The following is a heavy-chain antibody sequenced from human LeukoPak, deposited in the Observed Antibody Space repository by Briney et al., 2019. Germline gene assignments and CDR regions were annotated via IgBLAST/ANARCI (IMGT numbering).Heavy chain of an antibody. CDR1: GYTFTNYW. J-gene: IGHJ5*02. CDR2: IFPGDSDT. Sequence: GEPLKISGKGSGYTFTNYWFGWVRQLPGKGLEWMGIIFPGDSDTRYSPSFQGQVPISADKSISTAYLQWSSLKASDTAMYYCTRLLYSGSSWFDPWGQGTLVTVSS. D-gene: IGHD1-26*01. CDR3: TRLLYSGSSWFDP. V-gene: IGHV5-51*01.